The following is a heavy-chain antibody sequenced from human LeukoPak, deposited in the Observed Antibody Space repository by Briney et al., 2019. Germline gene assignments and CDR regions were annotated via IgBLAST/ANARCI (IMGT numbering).Heavy chain of an antibody. CDR2: IYYTGST. CDR3: ARRTTVTPNWFDP. Sequence: SETLSLTCTVSGGPISTYQWSWIRQPPGKGLEWIGYIYYTGSTNYNPSLRSRVTISLDTSKNQFSLRVNSVTAADTAVYYCARRTTVTPNWFDPWGQRTLVTVSS. V-gene: IGHV4-59*08. J-gene: IGHJ5*02. D-gene: IGHD4-17*01. CDR1: GGPISTYQ.